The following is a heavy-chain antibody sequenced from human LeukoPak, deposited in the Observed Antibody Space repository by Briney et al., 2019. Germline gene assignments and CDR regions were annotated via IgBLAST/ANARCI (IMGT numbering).Heavy chain of an antibody. CDR1: GGSISSSSYY. CDR3: ARNQRRLDY. V-gene: IGHV4-61*05. J-gene: IGHJ4*02. CDR2: IYYSGST. Sequence: SETLSLTCTVSGGSISSSSYYWGWIRQPPGKGLEWIGYIYYSGSTNYNPSLKSRVTISVDTSKNQFSLKLSSVTAADTAVYYCARNQRRLDYWGQGTLVTVSS. D-gene: IGHD1-14*01.